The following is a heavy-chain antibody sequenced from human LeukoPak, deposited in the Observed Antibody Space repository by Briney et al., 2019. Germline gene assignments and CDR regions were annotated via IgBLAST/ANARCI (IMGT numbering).Heavy chain of an antibody. CDR2: ISSSGSTI. Sequence: GGSLRLSCAASGFTFSDYYMSWIRQAPGKGLEWVSYISSSGSTIYYADSVKGRFTISRDNSKNTLYLQMNSLRAEDTAVYYCAKDRSVYYDILTGYSQPPFDYWGQGTLVTVSS. V-gene: IGHV3-11*04. CDR1: GFTFSDYY. J-gene: IGHJ4*02. CDR3: AKDRSVYYDILTGYSQPPFDY. D-gene: IGHD3-9*01.